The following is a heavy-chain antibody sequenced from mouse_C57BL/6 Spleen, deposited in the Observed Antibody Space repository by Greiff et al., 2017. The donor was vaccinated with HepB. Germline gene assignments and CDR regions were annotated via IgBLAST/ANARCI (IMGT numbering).Heavy chain of an antibody. CDR3: ARSILLTPVYFDY. D-gene: IGHD1-1*01. J-gene: IGHJ2*01. CDR1: GYTFTDYN. CDR2: INPNNGGT. Sequence: VQLQQSGPELVKPGASVKIPCKASGYTFTDYNMDWVKQSHGKSLEWIGDINPNNGGTIYNQKFKGKATLTVDKSSSTAYMELRSLTSEDTAVYYCARSILLTPVYFDYWGQGTTLTVSS. V-gene: IGHV1-18*01.